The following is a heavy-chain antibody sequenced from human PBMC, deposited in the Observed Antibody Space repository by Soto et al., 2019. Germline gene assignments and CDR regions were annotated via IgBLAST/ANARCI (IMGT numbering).Heavy chain of an antibody. Sequence: SETLSLTCTVSGASMNSYHWSWIRQPAGKGLEWIGHIHSSGSTNYNPSLKSRVTMSVDTSKNQFSLRLMSLTAEDTAVYYCARGPHSSTMGADDYWGQGTLVTVSS. J-gene: IGHJ4*02. V-gene: IGHV4-4*07. CDR1: GASMNSYH. D-gene: IGHD2-2*01. CDR3: ARGPHSSTMGADDY. CDR2: IHSSGST.